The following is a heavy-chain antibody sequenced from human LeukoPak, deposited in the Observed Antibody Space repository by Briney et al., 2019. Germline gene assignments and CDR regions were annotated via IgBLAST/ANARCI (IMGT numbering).Heavy chain of an antibody. Sequence: SGPALVKPTQTLTLTCTFSGFSLSTSGMRVSWIRQPPGKALEWLARIDWDDDKFYSTSLKTRLTISKDTSKNQVVLTMTNMDPVDTATYYCARTRATMRGFGYWGQGTLVTVSS. CDR3: ARTRATMRGFGY. CDR2: IDWDDDK. D-gene: IGHD5-12*01. J-gene: IGHJ4*02. CDR1: GFSLSTSGMR. V-gene: IGHV2-70*04.